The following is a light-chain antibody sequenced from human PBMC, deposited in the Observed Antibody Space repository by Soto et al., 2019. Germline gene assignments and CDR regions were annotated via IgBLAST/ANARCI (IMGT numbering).Light chain of an antibody. J-gene: IGKJ3*01. CDR2: DAA. CDR3: QQYNGYAFT. Sequence: DIQMTQSPSTLSASVGDRVTITCRASQTISNWLAWYQQKTGKAPNLLIYDAAKLQSGVPSRFSGSGSGTEFTLTISSLQPDDFGTYYCQQYNGYAFTFGPGTKVDIK. V-gene: IGKV1-5*01. CDR1: QTISNW.